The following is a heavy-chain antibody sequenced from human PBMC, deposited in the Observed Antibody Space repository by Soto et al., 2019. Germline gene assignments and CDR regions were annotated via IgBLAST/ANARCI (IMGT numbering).Heavy chain of an antibody. CDR2: ISSSSSTI. CDR3: ARAVVITTYYYYGMDV. D-gene: IGHD3-22*01. Sequence: EVQLVESGGGLVQPGGSLRLSCAASGFTFSSYSMNWVRQAPGKGLEWVSYISSSSSTIYYADSVKGRFTISRDNAKNSLYLQMNSLRAEDTAVYYCARAVVITTYYYYGMDVWGQGTTVTVSS. CDR1: GFTFSSYS. V-gene: IGHV3-48*01. J-gene: IGHJ6*02.